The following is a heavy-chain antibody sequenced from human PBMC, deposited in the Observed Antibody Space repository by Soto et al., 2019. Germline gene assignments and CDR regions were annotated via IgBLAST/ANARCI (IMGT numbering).Heavy chain of an antibody. CDR1: GFTFTNYA. Sequence: VQLLESGGGLVQPGGSLRLSCSASGFTFTNYAMSWVRQAPGKGLERVSAISGSGGSTYYADSVKGRFTISRDNSKNTLYLQMNSLRAEDTAVYYCARGVWSGYSSFDYWGQGTLVTVSS. D-gene: IGHD3-3*01. CDR3: ARGVWSGYSSFDY. J-gene: IGHJ4*02. CDR2: ISGSGGST. V-gene: IGHV3-23*01.